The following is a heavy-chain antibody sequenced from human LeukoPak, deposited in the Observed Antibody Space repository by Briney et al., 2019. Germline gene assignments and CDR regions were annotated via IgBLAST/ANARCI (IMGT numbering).Heavy chain of an antibody. CDR1: GFTVSSNY. CDR3: AREGGGYCSGGSCYAYYYYGMDV. CDR2: IYSGGST. J-gene: IGHJ6*02. D-gene: IGHD2-15*01. Sequence: GGSLRLSCAASGFTVSSNYMSWVRQAPGKGLEWVSVIYSGGSTYYADSVKGRFTISRDNSKNTLYLQMNSLRAEDTAVYYCAREGGGYCSGGSCYAYYYYGMDVWGQGTTVTLSS. V-gene: IGHV3-53*01.